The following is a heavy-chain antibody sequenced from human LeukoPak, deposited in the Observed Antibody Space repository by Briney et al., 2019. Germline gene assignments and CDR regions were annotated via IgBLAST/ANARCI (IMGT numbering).Heavy chain of an antibody. Sequence: PGGSLRLSCAASGFTFSNYWTHWVRQAPGKGLVWVSRIKSDGSRTDYADSVKGRFTISRDNAKNTLYLQMNSLRAEDTAVYYCARELPFDYWGQGTLVTVSS. CDR2: IKSDGSRT. D-gene: IGHD2-15*01. CDR3: ARELPFDY. CDR1: GFTFSNYW. J-gene: IGHJ4*02. V-gene: IGHV3-74*01.